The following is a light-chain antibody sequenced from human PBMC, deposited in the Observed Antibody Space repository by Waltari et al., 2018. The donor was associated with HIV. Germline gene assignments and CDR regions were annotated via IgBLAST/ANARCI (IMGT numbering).Light chain of an antibody. V-gene: IGKV3-15*01. CDR3: QQYNAWPL. Sequence: ELVMTQSPATLSVSPGERATLSCRASQSISSNLAWYQQKPGQVPRLLIYGASTRATGIPARFSGSGSGTEFTLTISSLQSEDFAFYYCQQYNAWPLFGQGTKLEIK. CDR1: QSISSN. J-gene: IGKJ2*01. CDR2: GAS.